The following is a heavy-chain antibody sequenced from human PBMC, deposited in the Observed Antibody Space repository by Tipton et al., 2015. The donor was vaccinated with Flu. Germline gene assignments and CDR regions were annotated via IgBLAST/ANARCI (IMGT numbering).Heavy chain of an antibody. J-gene: IGHJ5*02. Sequence: TLSLTCTVSGGSISSGDYYWSWIRQPPGKGLEWIGYIYYSGSTYYNPSPKSRVTISGDTSKNQFSLKLSSVTAADTDVYYCAREGYTVTTRWFDPWGQGTLVTVSS. V-gene: IGHV4-30-4*01. CDR2: IYYSGST. CDR1: GGSISSGDYY. D-gene: IGHD4-17*01. CDR3: AREGYTVTTRWFDP.